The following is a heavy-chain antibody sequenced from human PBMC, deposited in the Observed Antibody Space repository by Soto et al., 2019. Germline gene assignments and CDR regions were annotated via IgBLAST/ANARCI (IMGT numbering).Heavy chain of an antibody. CDR2: TYYRSKWYN. D-gene: IGHD3-10*01. J-gene: IGHJ6*02. V-gene: IGHV6-1*01. Sequence: QVQLQQSGPGLVKPSQTLSLTCAISGDSVSSNSAAWNWIRQSPSRGLEWLGRTYYRSKWYNDYAVSVKSRITINPDTSKNQFSLQLNSVTPEDTAVYYCAREGRALARGVSRGYCYYGMDVWGQGTTVTVSS. CDR1: GDSVSSNSAA. CDR3: AREGRALARGVSRGYCYYGMDV.